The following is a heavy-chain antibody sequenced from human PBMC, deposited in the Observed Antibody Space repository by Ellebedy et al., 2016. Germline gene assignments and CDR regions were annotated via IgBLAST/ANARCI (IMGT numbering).Heavy chain of an antibody. V-gene: IGHV5-51*01. CDR3: ARSLRAAPVGGSAFDL. CDR1: GDSFTNYW. Sequence: GESLKISXKDSGDSFTNYWIGWVRQMPGKSLEWIGIIYPDDSDARFSPSFQGQVTISVDNSITTAYLQWSSLKASDTAIYYCARSLRAAPVGGSAFDLWGQGTLVTVSS. D-gene: IGHD6-19*01. CDR2: IYPDDSDA. J-gene: IGHJ3*01.